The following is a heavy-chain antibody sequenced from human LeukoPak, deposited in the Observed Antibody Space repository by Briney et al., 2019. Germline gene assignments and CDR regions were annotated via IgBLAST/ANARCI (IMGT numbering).Heavy chain of an antibody. CDR2: IGGSGDST. J-gene: IGHJ4*02. D-gene: IGHD3-9*01. Sequence: GGSLRLSCTASGFTFSSYAMTWVRQAPGKGLEWVSAIGGSGDSTYYADSVKGRFTISRDNSKNTLYLQMNSLTAEDTAVYYCAKEADDWYPRPFDYWGQGTLVTVSS. CDR1: GFTFSSYA. CDR3: AKEADDWYPRPFDY. V-gene: IGHV3-23*01.